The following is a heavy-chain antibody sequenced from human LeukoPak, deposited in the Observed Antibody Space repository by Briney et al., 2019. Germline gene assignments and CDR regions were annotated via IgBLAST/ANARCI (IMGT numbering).Heavy chain of an antibody. Sequence: GGSLRLSCAASGFTFSSYSMNWVRQAPGKGLEWVSFISSSSSYIYYADSVKGRFTISRDNAKNSLYLQMNSLRAEDTALYYCARMRNYYDSSVDYWGQGTLVTVSS. V-gene: IGHV3-21*04. CDR3: ARMRNYYDSSVDY. D-gene: IGHD3-22*01. J-gene: IGHJ4*02. CDR1: GFTFSSYS. CDR2: ISSSSSYI.